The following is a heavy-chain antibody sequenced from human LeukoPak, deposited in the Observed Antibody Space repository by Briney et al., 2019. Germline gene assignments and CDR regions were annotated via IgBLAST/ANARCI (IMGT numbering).Heavy chain of an antibody. J-gene: IGHJ4*02. D-gene: IGHD1-26*01. Sequence: GGSLRLSCAASGFTFSGSAMHWVRQASGKGLEWVGRIRSKANSYATAYAASVKGRFTISRDDTKNTAYLQMNSLKTEDTAVYYCTAQGDSGSYYPGYWGQGTLVTVSS. V-gene: IGHV3-73*01. CDR1: GFTFSGSA. CDR3: TAQGDSGSYYPGY. CDR2: IRSKANSYAT.